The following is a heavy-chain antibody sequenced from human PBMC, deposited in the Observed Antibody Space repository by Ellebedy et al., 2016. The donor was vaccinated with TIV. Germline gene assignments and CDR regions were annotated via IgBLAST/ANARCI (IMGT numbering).Heavy chain of an antibody. Sequence: PSETLSLTYTVSGGSFSSGTYYCAWIRLHPGKGLEWIGYIYYRGTTYYNPSLKSRITMSVDTSKNQFSLELASVTAADTAVYFCARGGFGSGLPIFDYWGQGALVTVSS. D-gene: IGHD3-10*01. J-gene: IGHJ4*02. CDR1: GGSFSSGTYY. CDR2: IYYRGTT. V-gene: IGHV4-31*03. CDR3: ARGGFGSGLPIFDY.